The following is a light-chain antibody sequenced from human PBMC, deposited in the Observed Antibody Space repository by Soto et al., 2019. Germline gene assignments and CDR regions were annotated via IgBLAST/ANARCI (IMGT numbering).Light chain of an antibody. CDR2: DVS. V-gene: IGLV2-14*01. CDR1: SSDVGGYNY. Sequence: QSALTQPASVSGSPGQSITISCTGTSSDVGGYNYVSWYQQHPGKAPKLMIYDVSNRPSGFSNRFSGSKSGNTASLTISGLQAEDEADYYCSSYTSSSNVVFGGGTKLTVL. J-gene: IGLJ2*01. CDR3: SSYTSSSNVV.